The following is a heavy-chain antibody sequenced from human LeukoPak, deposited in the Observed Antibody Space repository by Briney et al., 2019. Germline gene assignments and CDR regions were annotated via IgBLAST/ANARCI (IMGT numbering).Heavy chain of an antibody. V-gene: IGHV4-59*12. D-gene: IGHD4-23*01. CDR3: ARNYGGNRNGLYYYYYMDV. Sequence: SETLSLTCTVSGGSISSYYWSWVRQPPGKGLEWVGYIYYSGSTNYNPSLKSRVTISVDTSKNQFSLKLSSVTAADTAVYYCARNYGGNRNGLYYYYYMDVWGKGTTVTVSS. J-gene: IGHJ6*03. CDR1: GGSISSYY. CDR2: IYYSGST.